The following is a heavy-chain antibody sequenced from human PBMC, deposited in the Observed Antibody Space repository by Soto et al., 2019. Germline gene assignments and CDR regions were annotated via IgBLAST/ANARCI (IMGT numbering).Heavy chain of an antibody. CDR3: ARYDSSGYYWPYYYYGMDV. D-gene: IGHD3-22*01. CDR2: ISSSSSYI. CDR1: GCTFSTYS. V-gene: IGHV3-21*01. J-gene: IGHJ6*02. Sequence: PGGPLRLSCAASGCTFSTYSMNWVRQAPGKGLEWVSSISSSSSYIYYADSVKGRFTISRDNAKNSLYLQMNSLRAEDTAVYYCARYDSSGYYWPYYYYGMDVWGQGTTVTVSS.